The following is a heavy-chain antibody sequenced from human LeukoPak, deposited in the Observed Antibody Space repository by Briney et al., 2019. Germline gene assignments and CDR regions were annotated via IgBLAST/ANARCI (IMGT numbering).Heavy chain of an antibody. V-gene: IGHV1-69*13. CDR2: IIPIFGTA. D-gene: IGHD6-13*01. CDR1: GGTFSTYA. Sequence: SVKFSCTASGGTFSTYAISWVRQAPGQGLEWMGGIIPIFGTANYAQKFQGRVTITADESTSTAYMELSSLRSEDTAVYYCAREGIAAAGGGAQGVYWGQGTLVTVS. CDR3: AREGIAAAGGGAQGVY. J-gene: IGHJ4*02.